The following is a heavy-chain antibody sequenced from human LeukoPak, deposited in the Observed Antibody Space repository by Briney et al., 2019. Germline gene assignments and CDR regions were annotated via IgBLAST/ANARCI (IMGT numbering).Heavy chain of an antibody. D-gene: IGHD1-26*01. CDR2: IIPIFGTA. V-gene: IGHV1-69*13. Sequence: SVKVSCKASGYTFTSYDINWVRQAPGQGLEWMGGIIPIFGTANYAQKFQGRVTITADESTSTAYMELSSLRSEDTAVYYCASGRSYSPRDAFDIWGQGTMVTVSS. J-gene: IGHJ3*02. CDR1: GYTFTSYD. CDR3: ASGRSYSPRDAFDI.